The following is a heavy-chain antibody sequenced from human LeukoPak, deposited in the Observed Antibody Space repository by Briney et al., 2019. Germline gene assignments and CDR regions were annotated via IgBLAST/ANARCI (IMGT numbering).Heavy chain of an antibody. CDR3: AKVHHPIVGATYFDY. CDR1: GFTFSSYW. V-gene: IGHV3-7*03. Sequence: GGSLRLSCAASGFTFSSYWMSWVRQAPGKGREGVANIKQDGSEKYYVDSVKCRFTISRDNAKNSLYLQMTSMRAEDTAVYYCAKVHHPIVGATYFDYWGQGTLVTVSS. CDR2: IKQDGSEK. J-gene: IGHJ4*02. D-gene: IGHD1-26*01.